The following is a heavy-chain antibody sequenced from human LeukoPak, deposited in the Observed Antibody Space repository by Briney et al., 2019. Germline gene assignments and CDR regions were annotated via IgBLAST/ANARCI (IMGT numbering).Heavy chain of an antibody. CDR1: RYDINSVYY. Sequence: SETLSLTCTVSRYDINSVYYWGWIRQPPGKGLEWIGSIYYSGSTYYNPSLKSRVTISVDTSKNQFSLKLSSVTAADTAVYYCAPQSVWSGSSHFDYWGQGTLVTVSS. CDR3: APQSVWSGSSHFDY. V-gene: IGHV4-38-2*02. J-gene: IGHJ4*02. CDR2: IYYSGST. D-gene: IGHD3-3*01.